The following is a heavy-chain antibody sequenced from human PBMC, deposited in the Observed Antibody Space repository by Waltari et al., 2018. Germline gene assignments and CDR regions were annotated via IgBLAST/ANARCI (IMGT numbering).Heavy chain of an antibody. CDR2: TRFDGINK. CDR1: GFNFNIYG. V-gene: IGHV3-30*02. CDR3: AREDIVSATLWRGNQYRGNSGYDL. J-gene: IGHJ4*01. Sequence: QVLLVETGGGVVQPGDSLRLSCASSGFNFNIYGMHWVRQAPGQGLEWVAFTRFDGINKHYADSVKGRFTISRDNIKNTLYLQMNSLRGEDSAIYYCAREDIVSATLWRGNQYRGNSGYDLWGQGTLVSVSS. D-gene: IGHD5-12*01.